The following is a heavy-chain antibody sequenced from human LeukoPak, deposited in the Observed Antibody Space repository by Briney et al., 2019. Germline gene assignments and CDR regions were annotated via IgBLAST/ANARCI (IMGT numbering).Heavy chain of an antibody. D-gene: IGHD3-22*01. Sequence: SETLSLTCTVSGGSISSYYWSWIRQPPGKGLEWIGYIYYGGSTNYNPSLKSRVTISVDTSKNQFSLKLSSVTAADTAVYYCARTGYYDSRRFDPWGQGTLVTVSS. J-gene: IGHJ5*02. CDR1: GGSISSYY. CDR2: IYYGGST. V-gene: IGHV4-59*01. CDR3: ARTGYYDSRRFDP.